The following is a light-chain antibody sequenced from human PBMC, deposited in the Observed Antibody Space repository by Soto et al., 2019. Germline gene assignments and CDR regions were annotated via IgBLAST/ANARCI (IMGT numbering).Light chain of an antibody. CDR3: QQVSSYPLT. CDR2: AES. CDR1: QTVRNNY. Sequence: EFVLTQSPGTLSLSPGERATLSCRASQTVRNNYLAGYQQKPGQAPRLLIYAESSTATGIPDRFSGGGSGTDFTLTISRLEPEDFAVYYCQQVSSYPLTFGGGTKVDIK. J-gene: IGKJ4*01. V-gene: IGKV3-20*01.